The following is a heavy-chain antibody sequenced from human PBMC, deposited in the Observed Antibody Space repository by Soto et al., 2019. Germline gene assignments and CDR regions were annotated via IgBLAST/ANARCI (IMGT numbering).Heavy chain of an antibody. V-gene: IGHV1-69*06. CDR1: GGTFSSYA. CDR2: IIPIFGTA. D-gene: IGHD6-13*01. J-gene: IGHJ5*02. Sequence: SVKVSCKASGGTFSSYAISWVRQAPGQGLEWMGGIIPIFGTANYAQKFQGRVTITADKSTSTAYMELSSLRSEDTAVYYCARDRSSSSWYEKSWFDPWGQGTLVTVS. CDR3: ARDRSSSSWYEKSWFDP.